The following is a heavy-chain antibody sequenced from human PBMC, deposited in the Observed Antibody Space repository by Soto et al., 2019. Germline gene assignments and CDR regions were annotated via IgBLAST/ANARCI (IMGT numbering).Heavy chain of an antibody. D-gene: IGHD3-3*01. CDR3: AKDQEMDDFWSGYYLSDY. CDR2: ISGSGGST. Sequence: GGSLRLSCAASGFTFSSYAMSWVHQAPGKGLEWVSAISGSGGSTYYADSVKGRFTISRDNSKNTLYLQMNSLRAEDTAVYYCAKDQEMDDFWSGYYLSDYWGQGTLVTVSS. J-gene: IGHJ4*02. V-gene: IGHV3-23*01. CDR1: GFTFSSYA.